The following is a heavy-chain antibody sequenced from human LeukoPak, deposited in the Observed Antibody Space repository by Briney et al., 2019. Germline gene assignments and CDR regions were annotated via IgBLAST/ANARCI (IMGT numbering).Heavy chain of an antibody. CDR2: IIPIFGTA. Sequence: GASVKVSCKASRGTFSSYAISWVRQAPGQGLEWMGGIIPIFGTANYAQKFQGRVTITADESTSTAYMELSSLRSEDTAVYYCARAPEMATIPFDYWGQGTLVTVSS. J-gene: IGHJ4*02. CDR1: RGTFSSYA. V-gene: IGHV1-69*01. D-gene: IGHD5-24*01. CDR3: ARAPEMATIPFDY.